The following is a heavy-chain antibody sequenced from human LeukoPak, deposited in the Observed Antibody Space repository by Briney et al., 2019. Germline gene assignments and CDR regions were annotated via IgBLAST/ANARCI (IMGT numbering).Heavy chain of an antibody. J-gene: IGHJ4*02. CDR2: IYPGDSDT. Sequence: GESLQISCKGSGYSFTSYWIGWVRQMPGKGLEWIGIIYPGDSDTRYSPSFQGQVTISADKSISTAFLQWSSLQASDTAMYYCARSSAMTYNGPRDYWGQGTLVTVSS. CDR3: ARSSAMTYNGPRDY. CDR1: GYSFTSYW. D-gene: IGHD3-10*01. V-gene: IGHV5-51*01.